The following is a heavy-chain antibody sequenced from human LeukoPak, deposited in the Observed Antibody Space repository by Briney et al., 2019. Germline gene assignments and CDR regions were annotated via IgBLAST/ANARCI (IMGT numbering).Heavy chain of an antibody. CDR3: ARGGGEVDY. J-gene: IGHJ4*02. Sequence: GGSLRLPCTASGFTFSDYYMSWIRQAPGKGLEWVSYISSSSSYTNYADSVKGRFTISRDNAKNSLYLQMNSLRAEDTAVFYCARGGGEVDYWGQGTLVTVSS. CDR1: GFTFSDYY. D-gene: IGHD3-16*01. V-gene: IGHV3-11*06. CDR2: ISSSSSYT.